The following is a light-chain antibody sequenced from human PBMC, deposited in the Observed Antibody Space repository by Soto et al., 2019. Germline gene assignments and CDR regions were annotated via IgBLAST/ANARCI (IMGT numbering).Light chain of an antibody. CDR2: EVS. Sequence: QSALTQPASVSGSPGLSITISCTGTSDDVCGFKYVSWYQHHPGRAPKLIIYEVSNRPSGVSNRFSGSTSCNTASLTISGLQAEDEADYYCSSCTRSSVIFGGGTKLTVL. CDR1: SDDVCGFKY. CDR3: SSCTRSSVI. J-gene: IGLJ2*01. V-gene: IGLV2-14*01.